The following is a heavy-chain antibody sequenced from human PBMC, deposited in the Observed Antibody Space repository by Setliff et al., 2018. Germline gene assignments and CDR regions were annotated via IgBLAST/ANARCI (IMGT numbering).Heavy chain of an antibody. D-gene: IGHD2-2*01. CDR2: TIPLFGTT. CDR3: AREVVVVKSAINYYYYMDV. J-gene: IGHJ6*03. V-gene: IGHV1-69*05. CDR1: GGTFTNYG. Sequence: SVKVSCKASGGTFTNYGVSWVRQAPGQGLEWMGGTIPLFGTTSYAQKFQGRVTITTDESTNTAYMELSSLRSDDTAVFYCAREVVVVKSAINYYYYMDVWGKGTTVTVSS.